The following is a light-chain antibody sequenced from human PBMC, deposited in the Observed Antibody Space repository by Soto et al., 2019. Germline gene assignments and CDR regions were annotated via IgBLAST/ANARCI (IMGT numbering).Light chain of an antibody. V-gene: IGKV3-15*01. CDR2: GAS. CDR1: QSVSNN. CDR3: QHYNNWPPYT. J-gene: IGKJ2*01. Sequence: EIVITQSPATLSVSPGERATLCCRASQSVSNNLAWYQQTPGKAPRLLIYGASFRATGIPARFSGSGSGTEFTLTIHSLQSEDFAVYYCQHYNNWPPYTFGQGTKVEFK.